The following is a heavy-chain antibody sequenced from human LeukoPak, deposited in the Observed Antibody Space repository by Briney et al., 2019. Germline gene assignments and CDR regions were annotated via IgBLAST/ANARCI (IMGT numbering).Heavy chain of an antibody. D-gene: IGHD5-18*01. CDR1: GYNFNSYG. J-gene: IGHJ6*03. CDR3: ARGRGDTAMVRDYYYYMDV. CDR2: ITAGNGNT. V-gene: IGHV1-18*01. Sequence: GASVKVSCKASGYNFNSYGIGWVRQAPRQGLEWMGWITAGNGNTNYAQKVQGRVTMTTDTSTSTAYMELSSLRSEDTAVYYCARGRGDTAMVRDYYYYMDVWGKGTTVTVSS.